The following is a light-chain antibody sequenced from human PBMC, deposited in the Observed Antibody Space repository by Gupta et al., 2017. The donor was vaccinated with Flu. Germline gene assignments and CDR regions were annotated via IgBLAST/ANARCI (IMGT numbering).Light chain of an antibody. J-gene: IGKJ1*01. CDR3: QQSYSTPRT. CDR2: AAS. CDR1: QSISSY. V-gene: IGKV1-39*01. Sequence: GDRVTITCRASQSISSYLNWYQQKPGKAPKLLIYAASSLQSGVPSRFSGSGSGTDFTLTISSLQPEDFATYYCQQSYSTPRTFGQGTKVEIK.